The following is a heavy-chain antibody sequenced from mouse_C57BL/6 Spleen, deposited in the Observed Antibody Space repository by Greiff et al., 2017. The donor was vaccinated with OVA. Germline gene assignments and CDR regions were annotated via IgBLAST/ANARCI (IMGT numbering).Heavy chain of an antibody. CDR2: ISSGSSTI. Sequence: EVNLVESGGGLVKPGGSLKLSCAASGFTFSDYGMHWVRQAPEKGLEWVAYISSGSSTIYYADTVKGRFTISRDNAKNTLFLQMTSLRSEDTAMDYCANDYDPYYYAMDYWGQGTSVTVSS. D-gene: IGHD2-4*01. CDR3: ANDYDPYYYAMDY. CDR1: GFTFSDYG. J-gene: IGHJ4*01. V-gene: IGHV5-17*01.